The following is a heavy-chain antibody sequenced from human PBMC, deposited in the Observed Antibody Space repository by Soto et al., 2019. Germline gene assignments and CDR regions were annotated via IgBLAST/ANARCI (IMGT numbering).Heavy chain of an antibody. CDR2: IYYSGST. Sequence: SETLSLTCTVSGGSVSSGSYYWSWIRQPPGKGLEWIGYIYYSGSTNYNPSLKSRVTISVDTSKNQFSLKLSSVTAADTAVYYCARDGASGYDLPAGVDYYYGMDVWGQGTTVTVSS. CDR1: GGSVSSGSYY. V-gene: IGHV4-61*01. D-gene: IGHD5-12*01. CDR3: ARDGASGYDLPAGVDYYYGMDV. J-gene: IGHJ6*02.